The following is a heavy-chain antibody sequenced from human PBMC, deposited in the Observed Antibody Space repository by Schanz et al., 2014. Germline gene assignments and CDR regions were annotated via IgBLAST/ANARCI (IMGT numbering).Heavy chain of an antibody. V-gene: IGHV3-23*04. CDR3: SKDKQGSRSDDS. CDR2: ITTGGNT. CDR1: GFTFSSYW. J-gene: IGHJ5*01. D-gene: IGHD2-15*01. Sequence: EVQLVESGGGLVQPGGSLRLSCAASGFTFSSYWMSWVRQAPGKGLEWVSSITTGGNTYYRDSVKGRFIVSRDNSKNTLYLEMNRLRVDDTAVYYCSKDKQGSRSDDSWGQGTLVTVSS.